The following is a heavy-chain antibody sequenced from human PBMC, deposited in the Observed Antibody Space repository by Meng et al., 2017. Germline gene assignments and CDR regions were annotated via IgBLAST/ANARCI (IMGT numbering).Heavy chain of an antibody. J-gene: IGHJ4*02. CDR2: IIPIFGTA. V-gene: IGHV1-69*06. CDR3: ARGGNVRDGCNY. D-gene: IGHD5-24*01. CDR1: GGTFSSYA. Sequence: VQLVQSGAEGKKPGSSVKVSCKASGGTFSSYAISWVRQAPGQGLEWMGGIIPIFGTANYAQKFQGRVTMTRDTSTSTVYMELSSLRSEDTAVYYCARGGNVRDGCNYWGQGTLVTVSS.